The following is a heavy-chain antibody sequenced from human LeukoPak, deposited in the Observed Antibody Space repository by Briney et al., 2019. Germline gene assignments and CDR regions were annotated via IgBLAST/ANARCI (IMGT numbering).Heavy chain of an antibody. CDR2: TYYRSKWYN. D-gene: IGHD4-17*01. CDR1: GDSVSSNSAA. Sequence: SQTLSLTCAISGDSVSSNSAAWNWIRQSPSRGLEWLGRTYYRSKWYNNYAVSVKSRITINTDTSKNRFSLQLNSVTPEDTAVYYCARGADYGDYYFDYWGQGTLFTVSS. J-gene: IGHJ4*02. V-gene: IGHV6-1*01. CDR3: ARGADYGDYYFDY.